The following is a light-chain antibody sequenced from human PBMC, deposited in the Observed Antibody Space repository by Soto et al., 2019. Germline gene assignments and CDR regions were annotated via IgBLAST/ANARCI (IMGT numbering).Light chain of an antibody. V-gene: IGLV1-51*02. CDR3: GTWDSSLSAGV. J-gene: IGLJ3*02. CDR2: ENY. Sequence: QSVLTQPPSVSAAPGQKVTIPCSGSSSNIGDNYVSWYQQLPGTAPKLLIYENYKRPSGIPDRFSGSKSGTSATLGITGLQTGDEADYYCGTWDSSLSAGVFGGGTQLTVL. CDR1: SSNIGDNY.